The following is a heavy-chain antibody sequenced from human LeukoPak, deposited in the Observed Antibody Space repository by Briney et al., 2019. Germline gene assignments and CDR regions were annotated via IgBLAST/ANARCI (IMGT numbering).Heavy chain of an antibody. V-gene: IGHV4-30-2*01. CDR2: IYHSGST. CDR1: GGSISSGGYS. CDR3: ARDSGYDRGIDY. Sequence: PSETLSLTCAVSGGSISSGGYSWSWIRQPPGKGLEWIGYIYHSGSTYYNPSLKSRVTISVDRSKNQFSLKLSSVTAADTAVYYCARDSGYDRGIDYWGQGTLVTVSS. J-gene: IGHJ4*02. D-gene: IGHD5-12*01.